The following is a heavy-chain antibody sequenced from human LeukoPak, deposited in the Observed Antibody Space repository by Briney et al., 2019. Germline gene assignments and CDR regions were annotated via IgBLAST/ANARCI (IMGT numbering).Heavy chain of an antibody. CDR2: ISYDGSNK. Sequence: GGSLRLSCAASGFTFSSYAMHWVRQAPGKGLEWVAVISYDGSNKYHADSVKGRFTISRDNSKNTLYLQMNSLRAEDTAVYYCARTPTVAPLDYWGQGTLVTVSS. J-gene: IGHJ4*02. CDR3: ARTPTVAPLDY. D-gene: IGHD4-23*01. V-gene: IGHV3-30*04. CDR1: GFTFSSYA.